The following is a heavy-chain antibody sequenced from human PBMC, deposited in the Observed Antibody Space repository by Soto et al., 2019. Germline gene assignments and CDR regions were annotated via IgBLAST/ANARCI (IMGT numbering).Heavy chain of an antibody. V-gene: IGHV1-18*01. J-gene: IGHJ4*02. Sequence: ASVKVSCKASGYTFTSYGISWVRQAPGQGLEWMGWITVNSGNTNYPQKFQGRVTMTTDTSTSTAYMELRSLTSGDTAVYYCGRGLGGGWYYFDYWGPGTLVTVSS. CDR3: GRGLGGGWYYFDY. D-gene: IGHD6-19*01. CDR1: GYTFTSYG. CDR2: ITVNSGNT.